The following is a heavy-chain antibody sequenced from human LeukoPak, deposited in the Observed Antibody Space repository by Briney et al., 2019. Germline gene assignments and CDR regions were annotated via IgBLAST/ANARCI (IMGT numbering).Heavy chain of an antibody. CDR3: ARVAAARDYYFYYMDV. CDR1: GYTFTSYG. V-gene: IGHV1-18*01. CDR2: ISPYKGNT. D-gene: IGHD6-6*01. J-gene: IGHJ6*03. Sequence: ASVKVSCKTSGYTFTSYGISWVRQAPGHGLEWMGWISPYKGNTNYAQKLQGRVTMTTDTSTSTAYMEMRSLRSDDTAVYHCARVAAARDYYFYYMDVWGKGTTVTVSS.